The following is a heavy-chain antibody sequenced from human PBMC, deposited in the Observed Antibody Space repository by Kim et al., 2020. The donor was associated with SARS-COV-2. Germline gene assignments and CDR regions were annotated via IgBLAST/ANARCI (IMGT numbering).Heavy chain of an antibody. D-gene: IGHD6-13*01. J-gene: IGHJ4*02. V-gene: IGHV4-4*02. CDR3: ARDGHSAAGRRGFDY. Sequence: PSLKSRVTISVDKSKNQFSLKLSSVTAADTAVYYCARDGHSAAGRRGFDYWGQGTLVTVSS.